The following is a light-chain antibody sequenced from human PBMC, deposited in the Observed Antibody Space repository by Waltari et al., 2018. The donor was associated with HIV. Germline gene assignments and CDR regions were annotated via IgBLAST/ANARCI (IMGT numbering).Light chain of an antibody. CDR2: SNN. Sequence: QSVLPSPPSASGTPGQRTTTSYSGGSTKIGNNYVHWYQHPPGTAPNLLICSNNQRASGFPDRFSGSKSGTSATLAIRGLRSEDEADYYCVTWADRSSGPVVFGGGTKVTVL. V-gene: IGLV1-47*01. CDR1: STKIGNNY. CDR3: VTWADRSSGPVV. J-gene: IGLJ2*01.